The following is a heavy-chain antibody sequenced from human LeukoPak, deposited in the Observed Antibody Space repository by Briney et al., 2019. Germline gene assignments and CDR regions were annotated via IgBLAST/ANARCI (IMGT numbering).Heavy chain of an antibody. CDR1: GGSISSYY. Sequence: SETLSLTCAVYGGSISSYYWSWIRQPPGKGLEWIGYVYYSGSTNYNPSLKSRVTISVDTSKNQFSLKLSSVTAADTAVYYCARQGDAVPAGRIKGGYNWFDPWGQGTLVTVSS. J-gene: IGHJ5*02. V-gene: IGHV4-59*08. CDR3: ARQGDAVPAGRIKGGYNWFDP. CDR2: VYYSGST. D-gene: IGHD1-14*01.